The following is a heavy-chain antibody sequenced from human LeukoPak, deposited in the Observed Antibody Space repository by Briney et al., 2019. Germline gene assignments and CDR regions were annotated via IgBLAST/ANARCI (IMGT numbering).Heavy chain of an antibody. CDR1: GFTFSSYS. CDR2: ISSSSSYI. V-gene: IGHV3-21*01. CDR3: ARLASMVPNY. D-gene: IGHD3-10*01. Sequence: GGSLRPSCAASGFTFSSYSMNWVRQAPGKGLEWVSSISSSSSYIYYADSVKGRFTISRDNAKNSLYLQMNSLRAEDTAVYYCARLASMVPNYWGQGTLVTVSS. J-gene: IGHJ4*02.